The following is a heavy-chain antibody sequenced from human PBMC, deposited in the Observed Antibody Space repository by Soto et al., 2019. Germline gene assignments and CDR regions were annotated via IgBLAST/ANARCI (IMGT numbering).Heavy chain of an antibody. CDR1: GYTFTNYA. CDR3: ARDAEELLVLYYFPY. CDR2: INAANGDT. Sequence: QVQLVQSGADVRKPGASVSLPCKASGYTFTNYALHWVRQAPGQSLEWIGWINAANGDTKYSQKFRDRVTITRDTSANIAYMSLSSLRSDDTAVYYCARDAEELLVLYYFPYWGQGAQVSVSS. J-gene: IGHJ4*02. V-gene: IGHV1-3*01. D-gene: IGHD1-7*01.